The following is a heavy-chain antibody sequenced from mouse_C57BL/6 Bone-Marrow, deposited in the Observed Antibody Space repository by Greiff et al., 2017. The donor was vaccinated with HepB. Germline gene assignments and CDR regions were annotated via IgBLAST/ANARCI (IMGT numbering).Heavy chain of an antibody. V-gene: IGHV1-59*01. J-gene: IGHJ4*01. CDR1: GYTFTSYW. CDR2: IDPSDSYT. CDR3: ASTVVAPYAMDY. D-gene: IGHD1-1*01. Sequence: VQLQQPGAELVRPGTSVKLSCKASGYTFTSYWMHWVKQRPGQGLEWIGVIDPSDSYTNYNQKFKGKATLTVDTSSSTAYMQLSSLTSEDSAVYYCASTVVAPYAMDYWGQGTSVTVSS.